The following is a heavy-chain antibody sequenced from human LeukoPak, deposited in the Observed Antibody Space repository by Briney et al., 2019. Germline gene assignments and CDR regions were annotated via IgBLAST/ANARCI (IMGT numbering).Heavy chain of an antibody. J-gene: IGHJ6*03. CDR3: ARDYHSNYGIFGYYYYYYMDV. Sequence: SETLSLTCAVSGGSLSSSSYYWGWIRQPPGKGLEWIGSISYSGSTYYNPSLKSRVTISVDTSKNQFSLELSSVTAADTAVYYCARDYHSNYGIFGYYYYYYMDVWGKGTTVTVSS. D-gene: IGHD4-11*01. V-gene: IGHV4-39*07. CDR2: ISYSGST. CDR1: GGSLSSSSYY.